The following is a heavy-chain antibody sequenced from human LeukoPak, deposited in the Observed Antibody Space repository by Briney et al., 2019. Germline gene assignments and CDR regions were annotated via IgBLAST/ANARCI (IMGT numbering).Heavy chain of an antibody. D-gene: IGHD4-17*01. CDR1: GFTFSSYG. Sequence: PGGSLRLSCAASGFTFSSYGMHWVRQAPGKGLEWVAFIRYDGSSNYYADSVKGRFTISRDNSKNTLYLQVNSLRPEDTAVYYCASERDYGDSNAFDMWGQGTMVTVSS. V-gene: IGHV3-30*02. CDR3: ASERDYGDSNAFDM. J-gene: IGHJ3*02. CDR2: IRYDGSSN.